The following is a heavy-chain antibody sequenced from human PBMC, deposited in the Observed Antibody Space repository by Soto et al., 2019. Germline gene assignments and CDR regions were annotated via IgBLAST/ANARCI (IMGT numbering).Heavy chain of an antibody. CDR2: ISGSGGST. Sequence: EVQLLESGGGLVQPGGSLRLSCAASGFTFSSYAMSWVRQAPGKGLERVSAISGSGGSTYYADSVKGRFTISRDNSKNTLYLQMNSLRAEDTAVYYCAGSILVQPFDDYWGQGTLVTVSS. D-gene: IGHD1-1*01. CDR3: AGSILVQPFDDY. V-gene: IGHV3-23*01. CDR1: GFTFSSYA. J-gene: IGHJ4*02.